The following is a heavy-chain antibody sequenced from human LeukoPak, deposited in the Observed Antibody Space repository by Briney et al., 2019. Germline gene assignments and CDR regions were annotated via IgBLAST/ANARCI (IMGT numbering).Heavy chain of an antibody. CDR2: IVVGSGNT. CDR3: AAVDHCSSTSCYTAFDI. V-gene: IGHV1-58*02. CDR1: GFTFTSSA. J-gene: IGHJ3*02. Sequence: ASVKVSCKASGFTFTSSAMQWVRQARGQRLEWIGWIVVGSGNTNYAQKFQERVTITRDMSTSTAYMELSSLRSEDTAVYYCAAVDHCSSTSCYTAFDIWGQGTMVTVSS. D-gene: IGHD2-2*02.